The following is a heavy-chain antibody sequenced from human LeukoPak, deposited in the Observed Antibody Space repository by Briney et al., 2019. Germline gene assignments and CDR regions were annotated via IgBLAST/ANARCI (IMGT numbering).Heavy chain of an antibody. CDR1: GGTFSSYA. D-gene: IGHD3-3*01. Sequence: ASVKVSCKASGGTFSSYAISWVRQAPGQGLEWMGGIIPIFGTANYAQKFQGRVTITTDESTSTAYMELSSLRSEDTAVYYCARGGGDDFWNGYYRDYFDYWGQGTLVTVSS. V-gene: IGHV1-69*05. J-gene: IGHJ4*02. CDR2: IIPIFGTA. CDR3: ARGGGDDFWNGYYRDYFDY.